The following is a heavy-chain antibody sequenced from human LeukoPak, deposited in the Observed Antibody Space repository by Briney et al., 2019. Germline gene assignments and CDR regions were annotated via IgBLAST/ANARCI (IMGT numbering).Heavy chain of an antibody. V-gene: IGHV3-23*01. J-gene: IGHJ4*02. Sequence: GGSLRLSCATSGFTFSSYAMSWVRQAPGKGLEWVSAISGSGGSTYYADSVKGRFTISRDNSKNTLYLQMNSLRAEDTAVYYCAKILAVVPAAIDYWGQGTLVTVSS. D-gene: IGHD2-2*01. CDR2: ISGSGGST. CDR3: AKILAVVPAAIDY. CDR1: GFTFSSYA.